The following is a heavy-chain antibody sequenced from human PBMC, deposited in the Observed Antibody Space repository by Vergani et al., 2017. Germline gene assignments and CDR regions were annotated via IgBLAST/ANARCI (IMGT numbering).Heavy chain of an antibody. CDR1: GYSISSGYY. CDR2: IYHSGST. J-gene: IGHJ4*02. Sequence: QVQLQESGPGLVKPSETLSLTCVVSGYSISSGYYWGWIRQPPGKGLEWIGSIYHSGSTYYNPSLKSRVTISLDTSKNQFSLKVHAVTAADTAVYYCARHGNPPSNLAAPLATWRQGAQVAVSS. CDR3: ARHGNPPSNLAAPLAT. V-gene: IGHV4-38-2*01. D-gene: IGHD4-23*01.